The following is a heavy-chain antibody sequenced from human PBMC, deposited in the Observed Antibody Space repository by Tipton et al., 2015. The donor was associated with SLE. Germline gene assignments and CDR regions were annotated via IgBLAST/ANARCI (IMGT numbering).Heavy chain of an antibody. Sequence: SLRLSCAASGFTFSSYEMNWVRQAPGKGLEWVSYISSGGSTIYYADSVKGRFTISRDNAKNSLYLQMNSLRAEDTAVYYCARDIFRIAAAGSPFDYWGQGTLVTVSS. CDR2: ISSGGSTI. D-gene: IGHD6-13*01. J-gene: IGHJ4*02. CDR1: GFTFSSYE. V-gene: IGHV3-48*03. CDR3: ARDIFRIAAAGSPFDY.